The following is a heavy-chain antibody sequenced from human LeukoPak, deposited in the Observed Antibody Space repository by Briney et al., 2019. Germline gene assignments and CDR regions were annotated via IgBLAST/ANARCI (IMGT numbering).Heavy chain of an antibody. CDR1: GFTFSDHY. V-gene: IGHV3-72*01. D-gene: IGHD2-15*01. J-gene: IGHJ3*02. Sequence: HPGGSLRLSCAASGFTFSDHYMDWVRQAPGKGLEWVGRTRNKANSYTTEYAASVKGRFTISRDDSKNSLYLQMNSLKTEDTAVYYCARVISGGSPYDAFDIWGQGTMVTVSS. CDR2: TRNKANSYTT. CDR3: ARVISGGSPYDAFDI.